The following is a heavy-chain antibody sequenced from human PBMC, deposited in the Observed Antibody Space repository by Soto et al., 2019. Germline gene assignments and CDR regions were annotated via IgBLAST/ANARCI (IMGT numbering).Heavy chain of an antibody. V-gene: IGHV4-31*03. CDR3: ARDLRIAAAGTSLYYYGMDV. Sequence: QVQLQESGPGLVKPSQTLSLTCTVSGGSISSGGYYWSWIRQHPGKGLEWIGYIYYSGSTYYNPSLKSRVTISVDTSKNQLSLKLSSVTAADTAVYYCARDLRIAAAGTSLYYYGMDVWGQGTTVTVSS. D-gene: IGHD6-13*01. CDR2: IYYSGST. CDR1: GGSISSGGYY. J-gene: IGHJ6*02.